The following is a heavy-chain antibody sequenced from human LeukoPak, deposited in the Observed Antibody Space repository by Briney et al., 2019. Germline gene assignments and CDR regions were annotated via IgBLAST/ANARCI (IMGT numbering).Heavy chain of an antibody. J-gene: IGHJ4*02. CDR1: GGSLSSYY. CDR2: MYYSGST. CDR3: ARDFYCGGDCSYFDS. Sequence: PSETLSLTCTVSGGSLSSYYWSWIRQPPGKGLEWIGYMYYSGSTRYNPSLKSRVTISVDTSKNQFSLKLSSVTAADTAVYYCARDFYCGGDCSYFDSWGQGTLVVVSS. V-gene: IGHV4-59*01. D-gene: IGHD2-21*02.